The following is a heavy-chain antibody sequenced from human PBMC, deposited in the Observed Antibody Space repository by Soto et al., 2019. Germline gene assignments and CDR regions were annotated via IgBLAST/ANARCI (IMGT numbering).Heavy chain of an antibody. J-gene: IGHJ4*02. V-gene: IGHV4-34*01. CDR2: INHSGST. Sequence: PSETLSLTCAVYGGSFSGYYWSWIRQPPGKGLEWIGEINHSGSTNYNPSLKSRVTISVDTSKNQFSLKLSSVTAADTAVYYCARDHPHSYGIYYFDYWGQGTLVTVSS. CDR1: GGSFSGYY. D-gene: IGHD5-18*01. CDR3: ARDHPHSYGIYYFDY.